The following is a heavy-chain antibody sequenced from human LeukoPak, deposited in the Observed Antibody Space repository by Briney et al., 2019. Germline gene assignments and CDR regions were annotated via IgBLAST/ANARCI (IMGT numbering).Heavy chain of an antibody. V-gene: IGHV4-39*07. CDR1: SGSISTSNYY. CDR2: IFYSGST. CDR3: ARKKYSNPFDY. D-gene: IGHD6-6*01. J-gene: IGHJ4*02. Sequence: SETLSLTCTVSSGSISTSNYYWGWVRQPPGKALEWIGNIFYSGSTYYSPSLKSRVTISLDTSRNQFSLKLSSVTAADTAVYYCARKKYSNPFDYWGQGTLVTVSS.